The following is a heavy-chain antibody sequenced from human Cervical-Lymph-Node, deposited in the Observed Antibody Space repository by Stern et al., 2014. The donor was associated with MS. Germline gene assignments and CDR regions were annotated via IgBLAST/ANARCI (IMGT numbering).Heavy chain of an antibody. CDR3: TTDLVYADY. CDR2: IKSKSAGETT. D-gene: IGHD2-2*01. Sequence: EVQLEESGGGLVKPGGSLRLSCAASGFTSFSNAWINWVRQAPGKGLEWVGRIKSKSAGETTDYAAPVKGRFTISRDDSKTTLYLHMHSLETEDTGVYYCTTDLVYADYWGQGTLVTVSS. CDR1: GFTSFSNAW. V-gene: IGHV3-15*01. J-gene: IGHJ4*02.